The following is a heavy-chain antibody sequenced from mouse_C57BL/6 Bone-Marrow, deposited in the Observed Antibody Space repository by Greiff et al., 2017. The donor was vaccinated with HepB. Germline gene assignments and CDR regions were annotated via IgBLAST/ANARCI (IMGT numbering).Heavy chain of an antibody. Sequence: EVQLQQSGPELVKPGASVKISCKASGYTFTDYYMNWVKQSHGKSLEWIGDINPNNGGTSYNQKFKGKATLTVDKSSSTAYMELRSLTSEDSAVYYCARYYPVDYWGQGTSVTVSS. CDR1: GYTFTDYY. CDR2: INPNNGGT. CDR3: ARYYPVDY. J-gene: IGHJ4*01. V-gene: IGHV1-26*01.